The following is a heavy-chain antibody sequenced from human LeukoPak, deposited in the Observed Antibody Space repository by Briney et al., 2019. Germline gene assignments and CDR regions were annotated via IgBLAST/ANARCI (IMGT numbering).Heavy chain of an antibody. CDR3: ARDYYGDSYFDY. CDR1: GFTFSSYG. V-gene: IGHV3-30*02. Sequence: GGSLRLSCAASGFTFSSYGIHWVRQASGKGLDWVAFIQYDGSNKYYADFVKGRFTISRDNSKNTLYLQMSSLRAEDTALYYCARDYYGDSYFDYWGQGTLVTVSS. D-gene: IGHD4-17*01. J-gene: IGHJ4*02. CDR2: IQYDGSNK.